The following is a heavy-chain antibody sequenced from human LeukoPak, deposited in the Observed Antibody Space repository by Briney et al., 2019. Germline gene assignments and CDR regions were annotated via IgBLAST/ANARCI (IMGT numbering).Heavy chain of an antibody. Sequence: PGGSLRLSCAASGFTFSSYEMNWVRQAPGKGLEWVSGISYSGATKFYADSVKGRFTISRDNFKNTLYLQMSSLRAEDTAIYYCAKDTGQWPVRTFDYWGQGTLVTVSS. V-gene: IGHV3-23*01. D-gene: IGHD6-19*01. CDR1: GFTFSSYE. J-gene: IGHJ4*02. CDR2: ISYSGATK. CDR3: AKDTGQWPVRTFDY.